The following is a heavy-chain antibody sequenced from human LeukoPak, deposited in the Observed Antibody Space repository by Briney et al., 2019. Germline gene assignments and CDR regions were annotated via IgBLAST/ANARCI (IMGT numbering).Heavy chain of an antibody. CDR1: GFTFSTSN. D-gene: IGHD3-3*01. V-gene: IGHV3-21*01. Sequence: GGSLRLSCAASGFTFSTSNMNWVRQTPEKGLEWVSTITPGGSNMYYHDSVKGRFTISRDNAKNLLFLQMNSLRAEDTAVYYCASWSGSSVLDYWGQGTLITVSS. CDR2: ITPGGSNM. CDR3: ASWSGSSVLDY. J-gene: IGHJ4*02.